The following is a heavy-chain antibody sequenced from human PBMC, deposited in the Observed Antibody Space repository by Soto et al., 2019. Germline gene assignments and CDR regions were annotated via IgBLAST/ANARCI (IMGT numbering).Heavy chain of an antibody. Sequence: XESLPRPCSVSGGSMNYKGYDWGWIRQPPGKGLEWVGGIFYTGTTYYSPSLKDRVTISVDTSKNSFSLNLTSVTAADTAVYFCARLVVVAPVANAWGQGTLVTVSS. D-gene: IGHD2-2*01. V-gene: IGHV4-39*02. CDR3: ARLVVVAPVANA. CDR1: GGSMNYKGYD. CDR2: IFYTGTT. J-gene: IGHJ5*02.